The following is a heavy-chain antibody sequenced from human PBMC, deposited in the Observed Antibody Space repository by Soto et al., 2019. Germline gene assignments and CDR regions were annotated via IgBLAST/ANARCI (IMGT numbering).Heavy chain of an antibody. CDR2: ISGSGVST. CDR1: GFTFSSYA. D-gene: IGHD6-19*01. CDR3: AKLAVPSTFNYGMDV. Sequence: PVGSLRLSCAASGFTFSSYAMSWVRQAPGKGLEWVSSISGSGVSTYYADSVQGRFTISRDNSKNTLYLQMNSLRAEDTAVYYCAKLAVPSTFNYGMDVWGQGTTVTVSS. J-gene: IGHJ6*02. V-gene: IGHV3-23*01.